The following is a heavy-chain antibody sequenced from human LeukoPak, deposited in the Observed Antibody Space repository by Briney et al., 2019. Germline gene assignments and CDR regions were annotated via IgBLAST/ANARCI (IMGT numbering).Heavy chain of an antibody. CDR3: ARDDFSTYPGLNYFDY. J-gene: IGHJ4*02. CDR2: TNVGNDYT. D-gene: IGHD4-11*01. V-gene: IGHV1-3*01. Sequence: ASVKVSCTASGYTFTHYAVHWVRQAPGQRLGWMGWTNVGNDYTESSQKFRDRLTITSDTTATTVYMELSSLRSEDTAVYYCARDDFSTYPGLNYFDYWGQGSLVTVSS. CDR1: GYTFTHYA.